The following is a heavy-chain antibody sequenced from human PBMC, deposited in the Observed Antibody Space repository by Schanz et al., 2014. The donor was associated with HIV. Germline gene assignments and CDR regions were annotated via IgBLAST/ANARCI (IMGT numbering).Heavy chain of an antibody. CDR3: ARVNKDIGGYYFDY. Sequence: QVQLVQSGAEVKKPGASVKVSCKASGYTFTTNDINWVRQATGQGLEWMGWMNPNSGNTGYAQKFQGRVTMTTDTSTSTAYMELRSLRSDDTAVYYCARVNKDIGGYYFDYWGQGTLVTVSS. CDR1: GYTFTTND. D-gene: IGHD2-15*01. CDR2: MNPNSGNT. J-gene: IGHJ4*02. V-gene: IGHV1-8*01.